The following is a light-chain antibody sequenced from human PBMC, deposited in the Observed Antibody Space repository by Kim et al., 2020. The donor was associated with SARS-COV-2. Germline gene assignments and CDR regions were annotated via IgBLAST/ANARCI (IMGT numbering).Light chain of an antibody. V-gene: IGLV3-27*01. J-gene: IGLJ3*02. Sequence: SVSPGQTAKITCSGEGLAKRYARWFQRKPGQAPLLVIYKDKERPPGIPGRFSGSSSGTTVTLTISGAQVDDEADYYCYSTADKNWVFGGGTQLTVL. CDR3: YSTADKNWV. CDR2: KDK. CDR1: GLAKRY.